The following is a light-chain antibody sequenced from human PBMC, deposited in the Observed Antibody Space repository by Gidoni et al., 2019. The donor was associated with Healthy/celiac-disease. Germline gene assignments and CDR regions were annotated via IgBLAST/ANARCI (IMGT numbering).Light chain of an antibody. V-gene: IGKV1-39*01. CDR2: AAS. Sequence: DIQLTQSPSSLSASVGDRVTITCRASQSSSSYLNWYQQKPGKAPKLLIYAASSLQSGVPSRFSGSGSGTDFTLTISSLQPEDFATYYCQQSYSTLYSFXQXTKLEIK. CDR1: QSSSSY. CDR3: QQSYSTLYS. J-gene: IGKJ2*03.